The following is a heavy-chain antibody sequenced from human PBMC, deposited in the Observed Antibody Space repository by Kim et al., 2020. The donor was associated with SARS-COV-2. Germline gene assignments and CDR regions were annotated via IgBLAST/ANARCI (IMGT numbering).Heavy chain of an antibody. CDR3: AKFKITMFQGVLYGMDV. J-gene: IGHJ6*01. V-gene: IGHV3-9*01. Sequence: GGSLRLSCADSGFTFDDYAMHWVRQAPGKGLEWVSGISWNSGTIGYADSVKGRFTISRDNAKNSLYLQMNSLRTEDTALYYCAKFKITMFQGVLYGMDV. D-gene: IGHD3-10*01. CDR2: ISWNSGTI. CDR1: GFTFDDYA.